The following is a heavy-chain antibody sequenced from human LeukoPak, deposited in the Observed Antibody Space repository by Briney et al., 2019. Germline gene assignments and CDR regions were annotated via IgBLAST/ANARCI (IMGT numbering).Heavy chain of an antibody. V-gene: IGHV3-23*01. CDR3: ARDRYSSNDRYFDY. CDR2: ISGSGGST. CDR1: GFTFSTYA. Sequence: GGSLRLSCAASGFTFSTYAMTWVRQAPGKGLEWVSGISGSGGSTYYADSVKGRFTISRDNSKNTLYLQMNSLRAEDTAVYYCARDRYSSNDRYFDYWGQGTLVTVSS. D-gene: IGHD6-13*01. J-gene: IGHJ4*02.